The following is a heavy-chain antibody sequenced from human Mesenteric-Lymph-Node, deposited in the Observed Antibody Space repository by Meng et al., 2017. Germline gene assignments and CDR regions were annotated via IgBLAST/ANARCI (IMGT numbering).Heavy chain of an antibody. D-gene: IGHD3-10*01. CDR3: AKDSLWFGESDY. V-gene: IGHV3-33*06. CDR1: GFTFSSYG. CDR2: IWYDGSKK. J-gene: IGHJ4*02. Sequence: GESLKISCAASGFTFSSYGMHWVRQAPGKGLEWVAVIWYDGSKKYYADSVKGRFTISRDNSKNTLYLQMNSLRAEDTAVYYCAKDSLWFGESDYWGQGTLVTVSS.